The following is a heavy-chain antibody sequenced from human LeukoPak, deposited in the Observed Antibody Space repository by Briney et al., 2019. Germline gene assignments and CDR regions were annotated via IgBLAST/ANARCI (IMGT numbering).Heavy chain of an antibody. D-gene: IGHD4-17*01. J-gene: IGHJ5*02. V-gene: IGHV1-69*05. CDR1: GGTFSSYA. CDR2: IIPIFGTA. Sequence: ASVKVSCKASGGTFSSYAISWVRQAPGQGLEWMGGIIPIFGTANYAQKFQGRVTITTDESTSTAYMELSSLRSEDTAVYYCARAPRYGEMAPWFDPWGQGTLVTFSS. CDR3: ARAPRYGEMAPWFDP.